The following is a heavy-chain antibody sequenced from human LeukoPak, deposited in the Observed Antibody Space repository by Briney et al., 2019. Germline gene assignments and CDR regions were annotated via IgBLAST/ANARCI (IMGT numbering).Heavy chain of an antibody. CDR3: AKSWGLERNQYYFDY. CDR2: IDSSGSPI. Sequence: GGSLRLSCAASGFTFSSYSMNWVRQAPGKGLEWVSYIDSSGSPIYYADSVKGRFTISRDNSKNTLYLQMNSLRAEDTAVYYCAKSWGLERNQYYFDYWGQGTLVTVSS. CDR1: GFTFSSYS. D-gene: IGHD1-1*01. V-gene: IGHV3-48*01. J-gene: IGHJ4*02.